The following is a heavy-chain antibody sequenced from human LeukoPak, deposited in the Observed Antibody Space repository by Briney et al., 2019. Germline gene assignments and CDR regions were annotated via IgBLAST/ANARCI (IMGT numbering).Heavy chain of an antibody. J-gene: IGHJ3*02. CDR3: ARDWNYACAFDI. CDR1: GFTFSSYW. CDR2: INSDGSST. V-gene: IGHV3-74*01. Sequence: GGSLRLSCAASGFTFSSYWMHWVRQAPGKGLVWVSRINSDGSSTSYADSVKGRFTISRDNAKNALYLQMNSLRAEDTAVYYCARDWNYACAFDIWGQGTMVTVSS. D-gene: IGHD1-7*01.